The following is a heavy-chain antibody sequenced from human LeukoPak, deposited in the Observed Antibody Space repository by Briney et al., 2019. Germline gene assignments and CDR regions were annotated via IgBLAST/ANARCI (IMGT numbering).Heavy chain of an antibody. J-gene: IGHJ2*01. CDR3: AKGRGNSLNWYFDL. CDR2: ISGSGGST. Sequence: PGGSLRLSCAASGFTFSDYYMSWARQAPGKGLEWVSSISGSGGSTYYADSVKGRFTISRDNSKNTLYLQMNSLRAEDTALYYCAKGRGNSLNWYFDLWGRGTLVTVSS. D-gene: IGHD1-7*01. CDR1: GFTFSDYY. V-gene: IGHV3-23*01.